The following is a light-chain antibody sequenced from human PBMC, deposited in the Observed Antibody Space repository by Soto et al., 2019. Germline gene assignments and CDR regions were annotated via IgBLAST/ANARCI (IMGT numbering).Light chain of an antibody. J-gene: IGKJ1*01. V-gene: IGKV3-20*01. Sequence: IVLTQSPGTLSLSPGERATLSCRASQTGSNSYLAWYQHKSGQAPRLLIYGVYTRASGIPARFSGSGSGTEFTLTITRLEPEDSAVYFCQHYGYSQWTFGQGTKVEIK. CDR1: QTGSNSY. CDR2: GVY. CDR3: QHYGYSQWT.